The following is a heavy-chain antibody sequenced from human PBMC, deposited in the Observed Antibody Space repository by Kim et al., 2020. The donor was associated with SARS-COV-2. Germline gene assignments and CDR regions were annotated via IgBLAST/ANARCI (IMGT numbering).Heavy chain of an antibody. V-gene: IGHV3-7*01. CDR3: ARIIGYCTSSSCSSSVYYYGMDV. D-gene: IGHD2-2*01. CDR1: GFSFSGHW. CDR2: IKQDGSEK. Sequence: GGSLRLSCAASGFSFSGHWMSWVRQAPGKGLEWVANIKQDGSEKYYVDSVKGRFTISRDNAKKSLYLQMNRLRAEDTAVYYCARIIGYCTSSSCSSSVYYYGMDVWGQGTTVTVSS. J-gene: IGHJ6*02.